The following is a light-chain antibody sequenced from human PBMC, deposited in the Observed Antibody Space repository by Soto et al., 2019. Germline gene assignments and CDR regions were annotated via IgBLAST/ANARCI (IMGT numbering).Light chain of an antibody. Sequence: EIVLTQSPGTLSLSPGERATLSCRASQSVSSSYLAWYQQKPGQAPRLLIYGASSRATGIPDRFSGSGSGTDFTLTISRLEPEDFAVYYCHQYGSSHRTFGQGTKLEIK. CDR3: HQYGSSHRT. J-gene: IGKJ2*01. CDR2: GAS. V-gene: IGKV3-20*01. CDR1: QSVSSSY.